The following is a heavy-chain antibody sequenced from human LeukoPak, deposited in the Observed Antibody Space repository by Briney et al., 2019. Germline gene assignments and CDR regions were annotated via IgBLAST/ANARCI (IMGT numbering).Heavy chain of an antibody. CDR3: AKDLMWLLGPMLDY. V-gene: IGHV3-23*01. D-gene: IGHD3-22*01. CDR2: TSGSGDTT. J-gene: IGHJ4*02. Sequence: ETLSLTCTVSGGSISSSSYYWGWIRQPPGKGLEWVSTTSGSGDTTYDAGFVKGRFTASRDNSKNTLYLQMNSLRAEDTAIYYCAKDLMWLLGPMLDYWGQGILVTVSS. CDR1: GGSISSSSYY.